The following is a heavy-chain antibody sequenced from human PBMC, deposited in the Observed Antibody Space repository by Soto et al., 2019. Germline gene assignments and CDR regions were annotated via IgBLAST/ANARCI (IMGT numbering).Heavy chain of an antibody. D-gene: IGHD2-2*01. CDR2: ISGSGGST. CDR3: AKDQNIVVVPAATWFDP. CDR1: GFTFSSYA. V-gene: IGHV3-23*01. Sequence: PGGSLRLSCAASGFTFSSYAMSWVRQAPGKGLEWVSAISGSGGSTYYADSVKGRFTISRDNSKNTLYLQMNSLRAEDTAVYYCAKDQNIVVVPAATWFDPWGQGTLVTVSS. J-gene: IGHJ5*02.